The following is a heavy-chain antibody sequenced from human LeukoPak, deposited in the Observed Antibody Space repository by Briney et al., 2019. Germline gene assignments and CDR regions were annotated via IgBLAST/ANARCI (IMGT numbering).Heavy chain of an antibody. CDR2: ISGGGGST. J-gene: IGHJ4*02. CDR3: ATSTPLGTYYFDY. D-gene: IGHD1-14*01. Sequence: GGSLRLSCAAPGFTFSSYAMSWVRQAPGKGLEWVSAISGGGGSTYYPDSVKGRFTISRDNSKNTLYLQMSSLRAEDTAVYYCATSTPLGTYYFDYWGQGTLVTVSS. CDR1: GFTFSSYA. V-gene: IGHV3-23*01.